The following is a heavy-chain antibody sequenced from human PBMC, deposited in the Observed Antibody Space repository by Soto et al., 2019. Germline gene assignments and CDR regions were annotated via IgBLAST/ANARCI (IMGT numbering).Heavy chain of an antibody. CDR2: ISSRGSTI. Sequence: EVQLVESGGGLVQPGGSLRLSCAASGFTFSSYEMNWVRQAPGKGLEWVSYISSRGSTIYYADSVKGRFTISRDNAKNSLYLQMNSLRAEDTAVYYCARVGYCSSTSCYSYGWFDPWGQGTLVTVSS. D-gene: IGHD2-2*01. J-gene: IGHJ5*02. V-gene: IGHV3-48*03. CDR3: ARVGYCSSTSCYSYGWFDP. CDR1: GFTFSSYE.